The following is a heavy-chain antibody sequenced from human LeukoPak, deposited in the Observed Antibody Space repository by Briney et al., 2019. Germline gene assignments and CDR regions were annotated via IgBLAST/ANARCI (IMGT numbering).Heavy chain of an antibody. CDR2: ISSSSSYI. CDR1: GFTVSFYY. CDR3: AREGGYQYYYAMDV. Sequence: GGSLRLSCAASGFTVSFYYMTWVRQAPGMGLEWVSSISSSSSYIFYADSVKGRFTISRDNAKNSLYLQMSSLRAEDAAVYYCAREGGYQYYYAMDVWGQGTTVTVSS. J-gene: IGHJ6*02. D-gene: IGHD3-16*01. V-gene: IGHV3-21*01.